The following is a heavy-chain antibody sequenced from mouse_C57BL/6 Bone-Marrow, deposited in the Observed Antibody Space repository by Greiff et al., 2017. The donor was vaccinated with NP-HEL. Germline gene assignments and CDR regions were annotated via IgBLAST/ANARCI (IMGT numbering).Heavy chain of an antibody. Sequence: QVQLQQPGAELVKPGASVKMSCKASGYTFTSYWITWVKQRPGQGLEWIGDIYPGSGSTNYNEKFKSKATLTVDTSSSTAYMQLSSLTSEDSAVYYCARERDYGSSHYFDYWGQGTTLTVSS. D-gene: IGHD1-1*01. CDR1: GYTFTSYW. CDR2: IYPGSGST. V-gene: IGHV1-55*01. J-gene: IGHJ2*01. CDR3: ARERDYGSSHYFDY.